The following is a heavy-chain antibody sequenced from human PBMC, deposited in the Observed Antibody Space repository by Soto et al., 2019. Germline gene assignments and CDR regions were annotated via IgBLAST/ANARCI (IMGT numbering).Heavy chain of an antibody. J-gene: IGHJ6*02. CDR1: GYSFTSYW. CDR2: ADPSDSYT. D-gene: IGHD2-2*01. CDR3: AGEVGYYGMDV. V-gene: IGHV5-10-1*01. Sequence: GESLKISCKGSGYSFTSYWINWVRQMPGKGLEWMGRADPSDSYTNYSPSFQGHVTISADKSISTAYLQWSSLKASDTAMYYCAGEVGYYGMDVWGQGTTVTVSS.